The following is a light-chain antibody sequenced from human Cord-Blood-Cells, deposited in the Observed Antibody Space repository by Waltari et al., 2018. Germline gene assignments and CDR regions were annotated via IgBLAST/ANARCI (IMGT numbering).Light chain of an antibody. Sequence: QSALTQPASVSGSPGQSITISCTGTSSDVGGYNYVSWYQQHPGKAPKLMIYDVSKRPSGVSNRFSASTCGNAASLTISGLQAEDEADYYCSSYTSSSTGVFGTGTKVTVL. J-gene: IGLJ1*01. CDR3: SSYTSSSTGV. CDR2: DVS. CDR1: SSDVGGYNY. V-gene: IGLV2-14*01.